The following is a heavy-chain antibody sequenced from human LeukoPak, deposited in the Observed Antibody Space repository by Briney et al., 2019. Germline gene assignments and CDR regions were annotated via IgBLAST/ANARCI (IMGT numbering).Heavy chain of an antibody. CDR1: GFTFSTYS. CDR2: ISSSGSTI. V-gene: IGHV3-48*04. CDR3: ARGYVDTAMDAFDI. Sequence: QPGGSLRLSCAASGFTFSTYSMNWVRQAPGKGLEWVSYISSSGSTIYYADSVKGRFTISRDNAKNSLYLQMNSLRAEDTAVYYCARGYVDTAMDAFDIWGQGTMVTVSS. D-gene: IGHD5-18*01. J-gene: IGHJ3*02.